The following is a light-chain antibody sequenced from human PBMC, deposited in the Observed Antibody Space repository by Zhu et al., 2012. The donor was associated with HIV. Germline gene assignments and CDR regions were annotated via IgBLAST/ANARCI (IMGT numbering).Light chain of an antibody. V-gene: IGKV3D-15*01. CDR3: HQYGSSPLT. J-gene: IGKJ4*01. CDR2: GTS. CDR1: QSVGSN. Sequence: EIVMTQSPATLSVSPGERATLSCRASQSVGSNLAWYQQKPGQAPRLLIYGTSTRAIGIPDRFSGSGSGTDFSLTITSLEPEDFAVYYCHQYGSSPLTFGGGTKVDIK.